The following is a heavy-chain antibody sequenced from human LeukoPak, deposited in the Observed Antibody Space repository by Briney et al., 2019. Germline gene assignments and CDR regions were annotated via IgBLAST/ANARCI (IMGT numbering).Heavy chain of an antibody. V-gene: IGHV4-4*02. D-gene: IGHD3-22*01. CDR2: IYHSGST. J-gene: IGHJ5*02. Sequence: PSETLSLTCAVSGGSISSSNWWTWVRQPPGKGLEWIGEIYHSGSTNYNPSLKSRVTISVDKSKNQFSLKLSSVYAADTAMYYCARRQHDCYDSYNWFDPWGQGTLVTVSS. CDR3: ARRQHDCYDSYNWFDP. CDR1: GGSISSSNW.